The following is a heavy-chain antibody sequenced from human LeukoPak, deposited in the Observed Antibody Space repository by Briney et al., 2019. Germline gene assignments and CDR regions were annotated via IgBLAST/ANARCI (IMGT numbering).Heavy chain of an antibody. CDR1: GGSISSYY. V-gene: IGHV4-4*07. D-gene: IGHD3-10*01. CDR3: ARLGHRNPGPIDY. J-gene: IGHJ4*02. CDR2: IYTSGST. Sequence: SETLSLTCTVSGGSISSYYWSWVRQPAGKGLEWIGRIYTSGSTYYNPSLKSRVTISVDTSKNQFSLKLSSVTAADTAVYYCARLGHRNPGPIDYWGQGTLVTVSS.